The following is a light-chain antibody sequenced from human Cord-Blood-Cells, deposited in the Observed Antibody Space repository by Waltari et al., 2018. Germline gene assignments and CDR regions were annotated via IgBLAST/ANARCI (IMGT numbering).Light chain of an antibody. CDR1: QSISSY. Sequence: DIQMTQSTSSRSASGGDRVTSTCRASQSISSYLNWYQQKPGKAPKLLIYAASSLQSGVPSRFSGSGSGTDFTLTISSLQPEDFATYYCQQSYSTPYSFGQGTKLEIK. J-gene: IGKJ2*03. V-gene: IGKV1-39*01. CDR2: AAS. CDR3: QQSYSTPYS.